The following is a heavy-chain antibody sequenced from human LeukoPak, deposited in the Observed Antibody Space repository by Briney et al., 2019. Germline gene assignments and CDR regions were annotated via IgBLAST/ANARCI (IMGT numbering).Heavy chain of an antibody. V-gene: IGHV1-2*02. D-gene: IGHD3-10*01. CDR2: INPNSGGT. CDR3: ARGHYKWFGELLGGY. CDR1: GYTFTGYY. J-gene: IGHJ4*02. Sequence: KPGASVTVSCKASGYTFTGYYMHWVRQAPGQGLEWMGWINPNSGGTNYAQKFQGRVTMTRDTSISTAYMELSRLRSDDTAVYYCARGHYKWFGELLGGYWGQGTLVTVSS.